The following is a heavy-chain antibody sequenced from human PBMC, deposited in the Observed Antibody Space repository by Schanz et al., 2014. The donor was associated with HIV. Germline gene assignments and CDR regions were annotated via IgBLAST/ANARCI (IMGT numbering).Heavy chain of an antibody. CDR1: GFTFSTYR. CDR2: ISSSSTTR. D-gene: IGHD3-3*01. V-gene: IGHV3-48*01. CDR3: AKASESIFGVEGLDF. Sequence: EVRLVESGGTSVQPGGSLRLSCAASGFTFSTYRMNWVRQAPGKGLEWVSYISSSSTTRHYAASVKGRFTISRDTFKNTVYLQMNSLRSEDTAVYYCAKASESIFGVEGLDFWGQGTLVIVSS. J-gene: IGHJ4*02.